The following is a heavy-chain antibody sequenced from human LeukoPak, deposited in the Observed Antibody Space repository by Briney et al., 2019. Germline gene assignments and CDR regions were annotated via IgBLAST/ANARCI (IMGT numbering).Heavy chain of an antibody. D-gene: IGHD5-18*01. Sequence: GGSLRLSCAASGFTFSSYEMNWVRQAPGKGLEWVSYISSGGNTIYYAESVKGRFTISRDNAKNSLYLQMNSLSAEDTAVYYCAREGTAMVSFDYWGQGTLVTVSS. V-gene: IGHV3-48*03. J-gene: IGHJ4*02. CDR2: ISSGGNTI. CDR1: GFTFSSYE. CDR3: AREGTAMVSFDY.